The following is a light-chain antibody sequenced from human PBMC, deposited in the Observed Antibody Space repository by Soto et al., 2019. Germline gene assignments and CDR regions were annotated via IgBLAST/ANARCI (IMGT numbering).Light chain of an antibody. CDR2: GTS. CDR1: QSVDSSY. J-gene: IGKJ2*01. V-gene: IGKV3-20*01. Sequence: ENVLTQSPVTLSLSPGERATLSCRASQSVDSSYLAWYQQKPGQAPRLLIYGTSSRATGIPDRFSGSGSGTDFTLTIYRLEREDFAVYYCQQFADSLYTFGQGTKLEIK. CDR3: QQFADSLYT.